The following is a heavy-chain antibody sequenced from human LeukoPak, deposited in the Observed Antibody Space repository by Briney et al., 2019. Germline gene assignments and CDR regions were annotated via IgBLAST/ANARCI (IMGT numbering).Heavy chain of an antibody. Sequence: GASVKVSCKASGGTFSSYAISWVRQAPGQGLEWMGRIIPIFGTANYAQKFQGRVTITTDESTSTAYMELSSLRSEDTAVYYCARGARIQLWLLDYWGQGTLVTVSS. V-gene: IGHV1-69*05. J-gene: IGHJ4*02. D-gene: IGHD5-18*01. CDR1: GGTFSSYA. CDR3: ARGARIQLWLLDY. CDR2: IIPIFGTA.